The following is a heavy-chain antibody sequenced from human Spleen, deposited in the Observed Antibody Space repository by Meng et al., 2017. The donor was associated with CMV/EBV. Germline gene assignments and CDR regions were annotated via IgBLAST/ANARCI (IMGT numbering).Heavy chain of an antibody. CDR2: ISAENGNT. CDR1: GYNFVIYG. J-gene: IGHJ4*02. Sequence: VDLVQSGAELKKPWASVKVSCKASGYNFVIYGVTWVRQAPGQGLEWMGWISAENGNTNYAQKFQGRVTVTTDTSTKTAYMELRSLRSDDSAVYYCARAGAAVTTHFNLWGQGTLVTVSS. D-gene: IGHD4-17*01. V-gene: IGHV1-18*01. CDR3: ARAGAAVTTHFNL.